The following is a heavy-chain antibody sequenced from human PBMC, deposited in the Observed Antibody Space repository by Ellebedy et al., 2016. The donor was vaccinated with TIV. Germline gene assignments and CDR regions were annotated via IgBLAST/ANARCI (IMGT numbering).Heavy chain of an antibody. CDR2: IKSDGRGT. J-gene: IGHJ5*02. Sequence: HTGGSLRLSXVASGFTFGRYWMHWVRQAPGNKLVWVSRIKSDGRGTTYADSVKGRFTTSRDNARNTLYLQMNSLRGEDTAVYFCARDRGDYSISGPWGQGTLVTVSS. D-gene: IGHD4-11*01. CDR1: GFTFGRYW. V-gene: IGHV3-74*01. CDR3: ARDRGDYSISGP.